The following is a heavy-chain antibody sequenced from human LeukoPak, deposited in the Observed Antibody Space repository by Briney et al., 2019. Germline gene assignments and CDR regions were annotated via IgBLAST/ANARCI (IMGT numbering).Heavy chain of an antibody. CDR3: ARASPWGLFDY. Sequence: PGRSLRLSCADSVFTLSSLHWVRQAPGKGLEWVAVISYDGSKKYYADSVKGRFTISRDNSKNTLYLQMNSLRAEDTAVYYCARASPWGLFDYWGQGTLVTVSS. J-gene: IGHJ4*02. CDR2: ISYDGSKK. D-gene: IGHD7-27*01. V-gene: IGHV3-30*04. CDR1: VFTLSS.